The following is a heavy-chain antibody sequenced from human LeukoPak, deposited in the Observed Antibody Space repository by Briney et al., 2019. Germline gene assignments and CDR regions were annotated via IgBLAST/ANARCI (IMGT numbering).Heavy chain of an antibody. V-gene: IGHV1-18*01. CDR2: ISAYNGNT. CDR1: GGTFSSYA. Sequence: ASVKVSCKASGGTFSSYAISWVRQAPGQGLEWMGWISAYNGNTNYAQKLQGRVTMTTDTSTSTAYMELRSLRSDDTAVYYCARDGYYYDSSGSKQYPDYWGQGTLVTVSS. CDR3: ARDGYYYDSSGSKQYPDY. J-gene: IGHJ4*02. D-gene: IGHD3-22*01.